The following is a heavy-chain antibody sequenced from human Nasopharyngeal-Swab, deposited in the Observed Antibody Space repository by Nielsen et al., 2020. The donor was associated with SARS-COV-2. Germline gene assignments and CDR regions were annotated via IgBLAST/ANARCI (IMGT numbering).Heavy chain of an antibody. CDR1: GFTFDDYA. CDR3: ARDLIYYDSSGYDY. D-gene: IGHD3-22*01. CDR2: ISWNSGSI. V-gene: IGHV3-9*01. Sequence: SLKISCAASGFTFDDYAMHWVRQAPGKGLEWVSGISWNSGSIGYADSVKGRFTISRDNAKNSLYLQMNSLRAEDTAVYYCARDLIYYDSSGYDYWGQGTLVTVSS. J-gene: IGHJ4*02.